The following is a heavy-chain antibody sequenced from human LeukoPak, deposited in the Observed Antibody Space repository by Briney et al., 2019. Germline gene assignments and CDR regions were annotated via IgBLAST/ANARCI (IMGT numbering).Heavy chain of an antibody. CDR3: VREKSGGTYDY. D-gene: IGHD3-16*01. V-gene: IGHV1-46*01. Sequence: AAVKVSCKASGYTFTAYYIQWVRQAPGQGLEWMGTIRPGDTRTTYAQKFQGRVTMTWDMSTTTGYMELSSLRSEDTAVYYCVREKSGGTYDYWGQGTLVTVSS. J-gene: IGHJ4*02. CDR1: GYTFTAYY. CDR2: IRPGDTRT.